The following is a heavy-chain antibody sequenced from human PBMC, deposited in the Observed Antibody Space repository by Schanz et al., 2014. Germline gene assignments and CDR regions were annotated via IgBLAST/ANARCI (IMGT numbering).Heavy chain of an antibody. CDR3: ARRSVSPSGNSYGYVVAWFDP. CDR1: GGSISSGGYT. V-gene: IGHV4-30-4*07. J-gene: IGHJ5*02. CDR2: IYYSGST. D-gene: IGHD5-18*01. Sequence: QVQLQESGPGLVKPSQTLSLTCAVSGGSISSGGYTWSWIRQPPGKGLEWIGYIYYSGSTKYNPSLKSRVTMSVDTSKNQFSLKLSSVTAADTAVYYCARRSVSPSGNSYGYVVAWFDPWGQGTLVTVSS.